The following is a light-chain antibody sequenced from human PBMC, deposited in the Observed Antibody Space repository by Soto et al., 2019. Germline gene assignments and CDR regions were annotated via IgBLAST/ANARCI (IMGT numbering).Light chain of an antibody. CDR2: DVS. J-gene: IGLJ1*01. CDR1: SSDVGGYNY. V-gene: IGLV2-14*01. Sequence: QSALPQPASVSGSPGQSITISCTGTSSDVGGYNYVSWYQQHPGKAPKLMIYDVSNRPSGVSNRFSGSKSGNTASLTISGLQAEDEADYYCSSYTSSSTPAYVFGKGTKVTVL. CDR3: SSYTSSSTPAYV.